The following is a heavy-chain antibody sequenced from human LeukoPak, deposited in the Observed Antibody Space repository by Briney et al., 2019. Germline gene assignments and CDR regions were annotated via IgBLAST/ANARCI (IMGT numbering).Heavy chain of an antibody. CDR2: INQDGSQK. D-gene: IGHD6-6*01. Sequence: GGSLRLSCAVSGFTFSSYSMSWVRQAPGKGLEWVANINQDGSQKYHVDSVKGRFTISRDNAKNSLYLQMNSLRAEDTAVYYCARSEQLVLGYWGQGTLVTVSS. CDR3: ARSEQLVLGY. J-gene: IGHJ4*02. V-gene: IGHV3-7*01. CDR1: GFTFSSYS.